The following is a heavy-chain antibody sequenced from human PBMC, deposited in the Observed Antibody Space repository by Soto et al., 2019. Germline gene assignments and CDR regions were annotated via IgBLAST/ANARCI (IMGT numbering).Heavy chain of an antibody. J-gene: IGHJ4*02. Sequence: QVQLQESGPGLVKHSETLSLTCTVSGGSISTYYWSWIRQPPGKRLEWIGYIYYSGTTRYNPSLTIRVTISVDTAKNEFSRKLSYVTAADSSVYFCASHGPIAAAGTVFDYWRQGTLVTVSP. D-gene: IGHD6-13*01. CDR1: GGSISTYY. V-gene: IGHV4-59*08. CDR3: ASHGPIAAAGTVFDY. CDR2: IYYSGTT.